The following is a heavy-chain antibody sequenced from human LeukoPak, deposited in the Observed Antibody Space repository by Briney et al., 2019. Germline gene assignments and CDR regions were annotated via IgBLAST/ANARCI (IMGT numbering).Heavy chain of an antibody. V-gene: IGHV3-21*01. D-gene: IGHD5-12*01. J-gene: IGHJ4*02. Sequence: GGSLRLSCAASGFTFSSYGMHWVRQAPGKGLEWVSSISSSSSYIYYADSVKGRFTISRDNAKNSLYLQMNSLRAEATAVYYCAREYSGYEAYWGQGALVTVSS. CDR2: ISSSSSYI. CDR1: GFTFSSYG. CDR3: AREYSGYEAY.